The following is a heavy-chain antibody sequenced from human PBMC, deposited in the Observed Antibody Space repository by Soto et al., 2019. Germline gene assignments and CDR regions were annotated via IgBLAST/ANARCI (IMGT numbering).Heavy chain of an antibody. CDR1: GFTFSSYS. V-gene: IGHV3-48*01. J-gene: IGHJ4*02. Sequence: HPGGSLRLSCAASGFTFSSYSMSWVRQAPGKGLEWVSYISSTSNTIYYADSVKGRFTISRDNAKNSLYLHMNSLSAEDTAVYYCARDRGCSGGICYRDLDYWGQGTLVTVSS. CDR2: ISSTSNTI. D-gene: IGHD2-15*01. CDR3: ARDRGCSGGICYRDLDY.